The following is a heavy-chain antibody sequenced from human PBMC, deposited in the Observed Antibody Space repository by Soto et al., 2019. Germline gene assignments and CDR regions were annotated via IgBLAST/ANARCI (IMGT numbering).Heavy chain of an antibody. CDR3: VRYGSSRGIVRAGYYYGMDV. J-gene: IGHJ6*02. CDR1: GFTFSSYD. Sequence: GGSLRLSCAASGFTFSSYDMHWVSQATGKGLEWVSAIGTAGDTYYPGSVKGRFTISRENAKNSLYLQMNSLRAEDTAVYYCVRYGSSRGIVRAGYYYGMDVWGQGTTVTVSS. CDR2: IGTAGDT. D-gene: IGHD1-26*01. V-gene: IGHV3-13*01.